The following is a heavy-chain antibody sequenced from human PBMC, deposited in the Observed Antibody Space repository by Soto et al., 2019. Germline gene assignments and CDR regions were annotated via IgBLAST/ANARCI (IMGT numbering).Heavy chain of an antibody. D-gene: IGHD3-22*01. CDR1: GFTFSSYA. V-gene: IGHV3-23*01. CDR3: AKDRSGYSSYYFDY. CDR2: ISSSGGST. J-gene: IGHJ4*02. Sequence: GGSLRLSCAASGFTFSSYAMGWVRQAPGKGLKWVSAISSSGGSTYYADSVKGRFTISRDKTRNTLYLQMNSLRADDTAVYFCAKDRSGYSSYYFDYWGQGTLVTVSS.